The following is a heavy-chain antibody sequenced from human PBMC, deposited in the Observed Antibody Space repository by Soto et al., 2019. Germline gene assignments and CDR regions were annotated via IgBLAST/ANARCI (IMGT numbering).Heavy chain of an antibody. CDR1: GFTFSSYA. Sequence: PWGSLRPSCAASGFTFSSYAMHWVRQAPGKGLEWVAVISYDGSNKYYADSVKGRFTISRDNSKNTLYLQMNSLRAEDTAVYYCAAASSLGYFDYWGQGTLVTVSS. V-gene: IGHV3-30-3*01. D-gene: IGHD2-15*01. CDR2: ISYDGSNK. CDR3: AAASSLGYFDY. J-gene: IGHJ4*02.